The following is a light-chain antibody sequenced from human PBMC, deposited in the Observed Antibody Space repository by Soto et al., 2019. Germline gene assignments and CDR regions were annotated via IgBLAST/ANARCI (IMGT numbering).Light chain of an antibody. CDR1: QSVSSY. J-gene: IGKJ3*01. Sequence: EIVLTQSPATLSLSPGERATLSCRASQSVSSYLAWYQQKPGQAPRLLIYDASNRATGIPARFSGSGSGTDFTLTISSLDPEDFAVYYCLQRSNWPPAFGPGTKVDI. CDR3: LQRSNWPPA. CDR2: DAS. V-gene: IGKV3-11*01.